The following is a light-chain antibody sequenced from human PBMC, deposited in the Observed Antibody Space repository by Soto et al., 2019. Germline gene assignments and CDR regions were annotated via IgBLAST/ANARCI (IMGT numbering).Light chain of an antibody. Sequence: QSALTQPASVSGSPGQSITISCTGTSSDVGGYNYVSWYQQHPGKAPKLMIFEVSNRPSGASIRFSGSKSGNTASLTISGLQAEDEADYYCSSYTSSRTRVFGTGTKLTVL. CDR2: EVS. CDR3: SSYTSSRTRV. CDR1: SSDVGGYNY. J-gene: IGLJ1*01. V-gene: IGLV2-14*01.